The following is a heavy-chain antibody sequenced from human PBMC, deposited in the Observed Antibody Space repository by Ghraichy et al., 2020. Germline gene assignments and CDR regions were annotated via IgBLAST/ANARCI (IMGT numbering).Heavy chain of an antibody. Sequence: LSLTCVASGFSFSSYAMSWVRQAPGKGLDWVSGITGSGGSTYSADSVKGRFTISRDNSKNMLYLQMNSLRAEDTAVYYCARGTGYSYGKTALDYWGQGTLVTVPS. CDR3: ARGTGYSYGKTALDY. V-gene: IGHV3-23*01. D-gene: IGHD5-18*01. CDR1: GFSFSSYA. CDR2: ITGSGGST. J-gene: IGHJ4*02.